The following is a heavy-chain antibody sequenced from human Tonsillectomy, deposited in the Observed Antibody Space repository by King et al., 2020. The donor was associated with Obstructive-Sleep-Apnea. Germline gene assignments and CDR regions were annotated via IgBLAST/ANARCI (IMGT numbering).Heavy chain of an antibody. J-gene: IGHJ4*02. CDR1: GFSLSTSGEG. V-gene: IGHV2-5*02. CDR3: AHRTCPAAYFDY. Sequence: ITLKESGPTLVKPTQTLTLTCTFSGFSLSTSGEGVGWIRQPPGKALEWLALIYWDDDKLYSPSLKSRLTITKDTSKNQVVLTMTNIEPVDTATYFCAHRTCPAAYFDYWGLGTLVTVSS. D-gene: IGHD6-25*01. CDR2: IYWDDDK.